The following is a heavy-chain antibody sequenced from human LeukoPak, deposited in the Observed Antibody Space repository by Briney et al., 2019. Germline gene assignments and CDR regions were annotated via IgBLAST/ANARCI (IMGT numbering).Heavy chain of an antibody. CDR2: IRWNSGSI. V-gene: IGHV3-9*01. D-gene: IGHD2-2*01. J-gene: IGHJ3*02. CDR1: GFTFEDYA. CDR3: AKGLYIVVVPTADAFDI. Sequence: GRSLRLSCAASGFTFEDYAMHWVRQAPGEGLEWVSGIRWNSGSIGYADSVKGRFTISRDNAKNSLYLQMNSLRAEDTALYYCAKGLYIVVVPTADAFDIWGQGTMVTVSS.